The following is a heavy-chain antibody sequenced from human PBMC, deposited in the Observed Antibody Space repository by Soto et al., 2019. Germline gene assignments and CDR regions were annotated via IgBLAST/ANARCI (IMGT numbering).Heavy chain of an antibody. CDR2: ISGSGGST. V-gene: IGHV3-23*01. J-gene: IGHJ4*02. D-gene: IGHD3-22*01. CDR1: GFTFNSYA. Sequence: GGSLRLSCAASGFTFNSYAMSWVRQAPGKGLEWVSAISGSGGSTYYADSVKGRFIISRDNSKNTLYLQMNSLRAEDTAVYYCAKSITMIVVVITGFDYWGQGTLVTVSS. CDR3: AKSITMIVVVITGFDY.